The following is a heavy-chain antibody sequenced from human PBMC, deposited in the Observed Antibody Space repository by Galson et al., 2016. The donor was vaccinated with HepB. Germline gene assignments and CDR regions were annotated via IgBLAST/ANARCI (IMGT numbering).Heavy chain of an antibody. D-gene: IGHD1-1*01. CDR3: AKERLVRRIFDH. V-gene: IGHV3-23*01. Sequence: SLRLSCAASGFVISNFGLSWVRQAPGKGLEWVASISTRRTTYYSDSVQGRFTISRDNSNSTLYLQMNGLRAEDTAVYYCAKERLVRRIFDHWGQGTLLTVSS. CDR1: GFVISNFG. J-gene: IGHJ4*02. CDR2: ISTRRTT.